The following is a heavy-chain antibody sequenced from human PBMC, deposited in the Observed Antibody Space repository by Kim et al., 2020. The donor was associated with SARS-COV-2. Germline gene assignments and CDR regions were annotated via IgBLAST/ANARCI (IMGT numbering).Heavy chain of an antibody. Sequence: GGSLRLSCAASGFTFSDRFMSWIRQPPGKGLEWLGYISPSGTTTFYADSVEGRITIPRDNARVSLSLQMKSLRADDPAFYYCVRGDIGFADLWGRGTLVTVSS. CDR2: ISPSGTTT. CDR1: GFTFSDRF. V-gene: IGHV3-11*01. J-gene: IGHJ2*01. CDR3: VRGDIGFADL. D-gene: IGHD5-12*01.